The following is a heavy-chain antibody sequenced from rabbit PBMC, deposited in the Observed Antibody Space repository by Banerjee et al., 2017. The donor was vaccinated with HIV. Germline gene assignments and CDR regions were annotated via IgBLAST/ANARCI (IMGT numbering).Heavy chain of an antibody. Sequence: QEHLVESGGGLVQPGGSLKVSCKASGFDFSNYGVSWVRQAPGKGLEWIGYIDPVFGSIHCASWVNGRFTISDRNAQNTLYLQLNSLTAADTANYFCARDGGYNYDDYRYFTLWGQGTLVTVS. CDR1: GFDFSNYG. V-gene: IGHV1S47*01. D-gene: IGHD2-1*01. CDR3: ARDGGYNYDDYRYFTL. J-gene: IGHJ4*01. CDR2: IDPVFGSI.